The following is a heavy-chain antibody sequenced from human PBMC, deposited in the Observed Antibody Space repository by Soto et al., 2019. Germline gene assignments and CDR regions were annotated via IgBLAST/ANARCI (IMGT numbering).Heavy chain of an antibody. J-gene: IGHJ5*02. D-gene: IGHD3-3*01. CDR1: GGTISGYY. CDR2: IYSSGNT. CDR3: ARGQRFSDWFDP. V-gene: IGHV4-4*07. Sequence: QVHLQESGPGLVKPSETLSLTCSVSGGTISGYYWTWIRLPAGKGLEWIGRIYSSGNTTYNPSLRSRVTMSLDTSNNQFSLRLTSVTAADTAVYYCARGQRFSDWFDPWGQGTLVTVSS.